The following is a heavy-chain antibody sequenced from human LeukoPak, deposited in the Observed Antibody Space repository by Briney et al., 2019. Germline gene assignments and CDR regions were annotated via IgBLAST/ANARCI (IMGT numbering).Heavy chain of an antibody. CDR2: VDHSGDT. CDR3: ARGRRVYYDVSGYYYPS. Sequence: PSETLSLTCAVDGGSFSDYYWSWIRQPPGKGLEWIGEVDHSGDTNYNPSLKSRVTISVGTSGNQFSLRLTSVTAADTAVYYCARGRRVYYDVSGYYYPSWGQGTLVTVSS. J-gene: IGHJ5*02. V-gene: IGHV4-34*01. CDR1: GGSFSDYY. D-gene: IGHD3-22*01.